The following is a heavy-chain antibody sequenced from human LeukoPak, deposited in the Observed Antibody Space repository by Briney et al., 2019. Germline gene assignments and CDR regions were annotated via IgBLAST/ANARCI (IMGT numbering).Heavy chain of an antibody. J-gene: IGHJ4*02. CDR1: GFTFGDSA. D-gene: IGHD2/OR15-2a*01. CDR2: IYYSGST. V-gene: IGHV4-59*01. CDR3: ARGTWLPLLSFDY. Sequence: GSLRLSCTASGFTFGDSAMSWFRQAPGKGLEWIGYIYYSGSTNYNPSLKSRVTISVDTSKNQFSLKLSSVTAADTAVYYCARGTWLPLLSFDYWGQGTLVTVSS.